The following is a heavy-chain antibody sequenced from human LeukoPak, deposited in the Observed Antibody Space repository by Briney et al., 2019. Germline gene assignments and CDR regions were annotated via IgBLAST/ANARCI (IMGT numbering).Heavy chain of an antibody. CDR3: ARLRIAAAPDY. D-gene: IGHD6-13*01. CDR1: GGSISSSSYY. V-gene: IGHV4-39*01. J-gene: IGHJ4*02. Sequence: SKTLSLTCTVSGGSISSSSYYWGWIRQPPGKGLEWIGSIYYSGSTYYNPSLKSRVTISVDTSKNQFSLKLSSVTAADTAVYYCARLRIAAAPDYWGQGTLVTVSS. CDR2: IYYSGST.